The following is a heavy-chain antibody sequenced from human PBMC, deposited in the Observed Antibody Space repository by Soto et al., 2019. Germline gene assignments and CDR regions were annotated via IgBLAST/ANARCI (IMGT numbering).Heavy chain of an antibody. CDR3: ARGDFWSGYLNYYYYGMDV. CDR2: IIPIFGTA. D-gene: IGHD3-3*01. Sequence: QVQLVQSGAEVQKPGSSVKVSCKASGGTFSSYAISWVRQAPGQGLEWMGGIIPIFGTANYAQKFQGRVTITADESTSTAYMELSSLRSEDTAVYYCARGDFWSGYLNYYYYGMDVWGQGTTVTVSS. V-gene: IGHV1-69*01. CDR1: GGTFSSYA. J-gene: IGHJ6*02.